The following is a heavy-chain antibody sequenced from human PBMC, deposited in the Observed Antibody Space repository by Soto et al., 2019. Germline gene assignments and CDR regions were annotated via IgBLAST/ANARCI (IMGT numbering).Heavy chain of an antibody. J-gene: IGHJ4*02. V-gene: IGHV3-73*01. D-gene: IGHD3-10*01. Sequence: EVLLVESGGGMVQPGGSLKLSCAASGFVFKDSSLHWVRQASGKGLEWVGRIRDRAYSYATAYAESVKGRFTISRDDSNNTAYLQMSGLKTEDTAIYYCTRLISAAHDYWGQGTLVTVSS. CDR2: IRDRAYSYAT. CDR3: TRLISAAHDY. CDR1: GFVFKDSS.